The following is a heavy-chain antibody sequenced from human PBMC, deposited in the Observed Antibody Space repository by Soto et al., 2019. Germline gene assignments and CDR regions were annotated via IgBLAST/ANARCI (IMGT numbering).Heavy chain of an antibody. D-gene: IGHD3-22*01. CDR3: ARLHALEPNFDNDAFDI. CDR2: IYPGDSDT. CDR1: GYSFTSYW. Sequence: EVQLVQSGAEVKKPGESLKISCKGSGYSFTSYWIGWVRQMPGKGLEWMGIIYPGDSDTRYSPSFQGQVTISADKSISXGYLQWSSLKASDTAMYYCARLHALEPNFDNDAFDIWGQGTMVTVSS. J-gene: IGHJ3*02. V-gene: IGHV5-51*01.